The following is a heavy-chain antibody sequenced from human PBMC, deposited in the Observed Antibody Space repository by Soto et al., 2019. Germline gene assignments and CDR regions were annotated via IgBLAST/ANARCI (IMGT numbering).Heavy chain of an antibody. V-gene: IGHV3-48*03. D-gene: IGHD4-4*01. CDR2: ISGSGKTI. CDR3: ATDYSNYVGYFDY. CDR1: GFTFSNYE. J-gene: IGHJ4*02. Sequence: PVGSLRLSCAASGFTFSNYEMNWVRQTPGKGLEWVSYISGSGKTIYYADSVKGRFTISRDNAMNSLYLQMNSLRAEDTAVYYCATDYSNYVGYFDYWGQGTLVTVSS.